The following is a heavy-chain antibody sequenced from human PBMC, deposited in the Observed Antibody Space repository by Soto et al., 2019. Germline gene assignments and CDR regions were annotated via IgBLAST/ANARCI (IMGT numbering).Heavy chain of an antibody. CDR1: GFTFSNYA. J-gene: IGHJ4*02. D-gene: IGHD2-2*01. Sequence: EVQLLESGGGLVQPVGSLRLSCAASGFTFSNYAMSWVRQAPGKGLEWVSSISGSGGSTYYADSVKGRFTVSRDNSKNTVYLQHNSLRIEDTAVYYCAKEATRSASHLAYWGQGTMVTVSS. V-gene: IGHV3-23*01. CDR2: ISGSGGST. CDR3: AKEATRSASHLAY.